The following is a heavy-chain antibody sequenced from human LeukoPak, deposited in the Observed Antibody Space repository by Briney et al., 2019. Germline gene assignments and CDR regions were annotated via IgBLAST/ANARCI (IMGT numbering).Heavy chain of an antibody. V-gene: IGHV3-48*01. CDR3: AKDRVSGYYEGVDY. CDR2: ISSSSSTI. D-gene: IGHD3-22*01. CDR1: GFTFSSYS. J-gene: IGHJ4*02. Sequence: GGSLRLSCAASGFTFSSYSMNWVRQAPGKGLEWVSYISSSSSTIYYADSVKGRFTISRDNAKNSLYLQMNSLRAEDTAVYYCAKDRVSGYYEGVDYWGQGTLVTVSS.